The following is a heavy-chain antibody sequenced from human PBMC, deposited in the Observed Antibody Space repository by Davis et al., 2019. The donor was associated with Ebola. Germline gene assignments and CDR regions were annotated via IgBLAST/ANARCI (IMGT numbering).Heavy chain of an antibody. CDR3: VGGRWLI. CDR2: INHSGST. CDR1: GGSFSGHY. D-gene: IGHD5-24*01. J-gene: IGHJ3*02. V-gene: IGHV4-34*01. Sequence: SETLSLTCAVYGGSFSGHYWTWIRQPPGKGLEWIGEINHSGSTNYDPSFKGRVTISVDTSKNQFSLKVSSVTAADTAVYYCVGGRWLIWGRGTMVTVSS.